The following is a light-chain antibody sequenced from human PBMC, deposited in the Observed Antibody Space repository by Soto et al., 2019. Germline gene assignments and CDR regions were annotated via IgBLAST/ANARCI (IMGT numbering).Light chain of an antibody. CDR2: AAS. Sequence: DIQMTQSPSSLSASVGDRVTITCRASQSISNYLNWYQQKPGKAPKLLMFAASSLQSGDPSRFSGGGSRTDFTLTISSLQPEDFATYYCQQSYSTPRTFDQGTKVEIK. CDR1: QSISNY. J-gene: IGKJ1*01. V-gene: IGKV1-39*01. CDR3: QQSYSTPRT.